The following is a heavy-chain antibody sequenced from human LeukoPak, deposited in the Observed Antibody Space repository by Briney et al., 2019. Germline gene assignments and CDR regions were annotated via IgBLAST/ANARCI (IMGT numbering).Heavy chain of an antibody. Sequence: GESLKISCKGSGYSFTSYWIDWVRQMPGKGLEWMGIIYPGGSDTRYSPSLQGQVTISADKSISTAYLQWSSLKASDTAMYYCARRRGWDFDSSGYDFDHWGQGALVTVSS. J-gene: IGHJ4*02. CDR3: ARRRGWDFDSSGYDFDH. D-gene: IGHD3-22*01. V-gene: IGHV5-51*01. CDR1: GYSFTSYW. CDR2: IYPGGSDT.